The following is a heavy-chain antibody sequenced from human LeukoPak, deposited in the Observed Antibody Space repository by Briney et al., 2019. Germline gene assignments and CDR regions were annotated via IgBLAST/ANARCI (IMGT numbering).Heavy chain of an antibody. CDR3: ARERYCSSTSCYMAY. V-gene: IGHV1-69*13. D-gene: IGHD2-2*02. Sequence: SVKVSCKASGGTFSSYAISWVRQAPGQGLEWMGGIIPIFGTANYAQKFQGRVTITADESTSTAYMELSSLRSEDTAVYYCARERYCSSTSCYMAYWGQGTLSPSPQ. CDR1: GGTFSSYA. CDR2: IIPIFGTA. J-gene: IGHJ4*02.